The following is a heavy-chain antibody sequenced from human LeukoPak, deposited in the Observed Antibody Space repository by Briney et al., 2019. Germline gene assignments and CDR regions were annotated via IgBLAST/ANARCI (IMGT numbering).Heavy chain of an antibody. CDR1: GGSISSYY. D-gene: IGHD3-22*01. CDR3: ARGVTYYYDSSGYLY. V-gene: IGHV4-4*07. Sequence: PSEALSLTCTVSGGSISSYYWSWIRQPAGKGLEWIGRIHTSGSTNYNPSLKSRVTISADTSKNQFSLKLSSVTAADTAVYYCARGVTYYYDSSGYLYWGQGTLVTVSS. CDR2: IHTSGST. J-gene: IGHJ4*02.